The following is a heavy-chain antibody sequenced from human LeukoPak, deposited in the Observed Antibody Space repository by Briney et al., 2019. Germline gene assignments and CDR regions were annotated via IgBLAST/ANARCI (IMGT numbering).Heavy chain of an antibody. D-gene: IGHD3-10*01. Sequence: PSQTLSLTCTVSGDSISSGSYYWSWIRQPAGKGLEWIGRIYTSGSTNYNPSLKSRVTISVDTSKNQFSLKLSSVTAADTAVYYCARDNRGVNAFDIWSQGTMVTVSS. CDR3: ARDNRGVNAFDI. V-gene: IGHV4-61*02. J-gene: IGHJ3*02. CDR2: IYTSGST. CDR1: GDSISSGSYY.